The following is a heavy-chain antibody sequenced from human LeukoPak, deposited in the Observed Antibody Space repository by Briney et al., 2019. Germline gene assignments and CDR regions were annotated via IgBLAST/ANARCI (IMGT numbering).Heavy chain of an antibody. V-gene: IGHV3-74*01. J-gene: IGHJ4*02. CDR1: GFTFSRYW. CDR2: INSDGSST. D-gene: IGHD2-15*01. Sequence: PGESLRLSCAASGFTFSRYWMHWVRQTPGKGLVWVSRINSDGSSTRYADSVKGRFTISRDNAKNTRDLQMSSLRAEDTAVYYCARVDCSGGSCYFDYWGQGTLVTV. CDR3: ARVDCSGGSCYFDY.